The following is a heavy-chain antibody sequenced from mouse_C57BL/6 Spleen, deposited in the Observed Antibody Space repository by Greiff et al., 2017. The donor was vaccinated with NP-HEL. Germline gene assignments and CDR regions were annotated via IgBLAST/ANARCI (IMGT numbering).Heavy chain of an antibody. CDR1: GFTFSNYW. D-gene: IGHD2-5*01. CDR3: TAPYYSNHWYFDV. Sequence: EVKLEESGGGLVQPGGSMKLSCVASGFTFSNYWMNWVRQSPEKGLEWVAQIRLKSDNYATHYAESVKGRFTISRDDSKSSVYLQMNNLRAEDTGIYYCTAPYYSNHWYFDVWGTGTTVTVSS. CDR2: IRLKSDNYAT. J-gene: IGHJ1*03. V-gene: IGHV6-3*01.